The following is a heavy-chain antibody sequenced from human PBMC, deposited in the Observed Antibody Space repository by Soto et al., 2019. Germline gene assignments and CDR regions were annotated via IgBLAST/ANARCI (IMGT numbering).Heavy chain of an antibody. J-gene: IGHJ4*02. CDR3: AILVEHYDFWSGYSRKPDFDY. CDR1: GYTFTSYG. D-gene: IGHD3-3*01. Sequence: ASVKVSCKASGYTFTSYGISWVRQAPGQGLEWMGWISAYNGNTNYAQKLQGRVTMTTDTSTSTAYMELRSLRSDDTAVYYCAILVEHYDFWSGYSRKPDFDYWGQGTLVTVSS. V-gene: IGHV1-18*01. CDR2: ISAYNGNT.